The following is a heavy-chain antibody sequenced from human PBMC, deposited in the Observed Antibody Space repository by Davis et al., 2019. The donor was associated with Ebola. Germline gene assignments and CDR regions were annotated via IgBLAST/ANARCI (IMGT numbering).Heavy chain of an antibody. CDR2: IKQDGSEK. J-gene: IGHJ6*02. V-gene: IGHV3-7*01. D-gene: IGHD3-22*01. Sequence: GESLKISCAASGFTFNTYSMNWVRQAPGKGLEWVANIKQDGSEKYYVDSVKGRFTISRDNSKNTLYLQMNSLRAEDTAVYYCAKVATVIPTYYYYGMDVWGQGTTVTVSS. CDR1: GFTFNTYS. CDR3: AKVATVIPTYYYYGMDV.